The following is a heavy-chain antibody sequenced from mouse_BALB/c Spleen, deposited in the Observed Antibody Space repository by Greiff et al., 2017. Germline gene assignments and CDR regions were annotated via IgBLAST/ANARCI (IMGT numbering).Heavy chain of an antibody. J-gene: IGHJ3*01. CDR3: ARDLDYRYDAFAY. V-gene: IGHV5-4*02. Sequence: EVMLVESGGGLVKPGGSLKLSCAASGFTFSDYYMYWVRQTPEKRLEWIATISDGGSYTYYPDSVKGRFTISRDNAKNNLYLQMSSLKSEDTAMYYCARDLDYRYDAFAYWGQGTLVTVSA. D-gene: IGHD2-14*01. CDR1: GFTFSDYY. CDR2: ISDGGSYT.